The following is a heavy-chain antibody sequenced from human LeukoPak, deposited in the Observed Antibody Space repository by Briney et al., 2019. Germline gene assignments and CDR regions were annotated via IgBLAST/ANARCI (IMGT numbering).Heavy chain of an antibody. J-gene: IGHJ4*02. Sequence: ASVTVSFKASGYTFTTYGISWVRQAPGQGLEWMGWISTYNGNTNYAQKLQGRVTMTTDTSTSTAYMELRSLRSDDTAVYYCARSGGSTAYYFYWGQGTLVTVSS. CDR1: GYTFTTYG. V-gene: IGHV1-18*01. D-gene: IGHD3-22*01. CDR2: ISTYNGNT. CDR3: ARSGGSTAYYFY.